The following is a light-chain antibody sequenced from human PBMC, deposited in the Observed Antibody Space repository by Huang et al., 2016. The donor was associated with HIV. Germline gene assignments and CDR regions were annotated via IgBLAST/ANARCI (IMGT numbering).Light chain of an antibody. V-gene: IGKV3-20*01. CDR1: QFFANAY. CDR2: GAS. J-gene: IGKJ1*01. Sequence: EIGLTQSPGTLSLSPGDRATLSCRARQFFANAYVAWYQHKPGQSPRLLIYGASMRASGIPDRVSGSGFGTDFPLTFSRLEPDDFAVYFCQQCGSPTWTFGQGTKVEIK. CDR3: QQCGSPTWT.